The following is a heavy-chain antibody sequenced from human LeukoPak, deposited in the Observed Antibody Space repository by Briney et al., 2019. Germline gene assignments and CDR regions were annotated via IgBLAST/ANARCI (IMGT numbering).Heavy chain of an antibody. Sequence: GGSLRLSCAASGFTFSSYAMSWVRQAPGKGLEWVSAISGSGGSTYYADSVKGRFTISRDNSKNTLYLQMNSLRAEDTAVYYCATEIVVVVAATRHFDYWGQGTLVTVSS. CDR1: GFTFSSYA. J-gene: IGHJ4*02. CDR3: ATEIVVVVAATRHFDY. V-gene: IGHV3-23*01. CDR2: ISGSGGST. D-gene: IGHD2-15*01.